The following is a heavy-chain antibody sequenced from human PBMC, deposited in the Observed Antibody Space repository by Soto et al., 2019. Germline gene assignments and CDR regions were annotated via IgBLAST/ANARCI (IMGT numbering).Heavy chain of an antibody. CDR1: GGTFSSYA. Sequence: SVKVSCKASGGTFSSYAISWVRQAPGQGLEWMGGIIPIFGTANYAQKFQGRVTITADESTSTAYMELSSLRSEDTAVYYCARSLDIVATNPFDYWGQGTLVTVSS. D-gene: IGHD5-12*01. CDR2: IIPIFGTA. J-gene: IGHJ4*02. CDR3: ARSLDIVATNPFDY. V-gene: IGHV1-69*13.